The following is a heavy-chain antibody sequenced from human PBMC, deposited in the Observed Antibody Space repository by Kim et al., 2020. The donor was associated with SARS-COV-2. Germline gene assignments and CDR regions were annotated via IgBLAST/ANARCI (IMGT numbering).Heavy chain of an antibody. CDR3: ARDYRVGGSKNWFDP. J-gene: IGHJ5*02. CDR1: GGTFSSYA. Sequence: SVKVSCKASGGTFSSYAISWVRQAPGQGLEWMGGIIPIFGTANYAQKFQGRVTITADESTSTAYMELSSLRSEDTAVYYCARDYRVGGSKNWFDPWGQGTLVTVSS. V-gene: IGHV1-69*13. D-gene: IGHD1-26*01. CDR2: IIPIFGTA.